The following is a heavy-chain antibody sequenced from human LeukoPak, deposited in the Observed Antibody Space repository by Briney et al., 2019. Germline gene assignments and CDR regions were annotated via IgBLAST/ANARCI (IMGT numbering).Heavy chain of an antibody. CDR2: ISYEATNQ. D-gene: IGHD3-3*01. J-gene: IGHJ5*01. V-gene: IGHV3-30*03. CDR1: GFSFSSYS. Sequence: PGRSLRLSCAASGFSFSSYSMHWVRQAPGKGLEWVAVISYEATNQYYTDSVKRRFTISRDNTQNTLYLQMNSLRSEDTAVYFCARDVESGFWSGYSSGFDFGGQGTLVTVSS. CDR3: ARDVESGFWSGYSSGFDF.